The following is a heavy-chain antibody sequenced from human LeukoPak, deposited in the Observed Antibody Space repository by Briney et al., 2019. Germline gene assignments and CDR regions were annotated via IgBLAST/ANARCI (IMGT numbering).Heavy chain of an antibody. Sequence: SETLSLTCAVYGGSFSGYYWSWIRQPPGKGLEWIGEINHSGSTNYNPSLKSRVTISVDTSKNQFSLKLSSVTAADTAVYYCARDPPVWFGRKHHAFDIWGQGTMVTVSS. D-gene: IGHD3-10*01. V-gene: IGHV4-34*01. CDR3: ARDPPVWFGRKHHAFDI. CDR2: INHSGST. CDR1: GGSFSGYY. J-gene: IGHJ3*02.